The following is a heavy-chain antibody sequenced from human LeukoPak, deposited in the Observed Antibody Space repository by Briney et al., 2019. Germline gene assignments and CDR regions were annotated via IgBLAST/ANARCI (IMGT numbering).Heavy chain of an antibody. V-gene: IGHV3-30*04. CDR3: ARDNNGDY. Sequence: GGSLRLSCAASGFTFSSYAMSWVRQAPGWGLEWVAGISYDGRKKYYADSVKGRFTISRDNSRNTLYLEMNSLRDGDTAVYYCARDNNGDYWGQGTLVTVSA. D-gene: IGHD1/OR15-1a*01. CDR2: ISYDGRKK. CDR1: GFTFSSYA. J-gene: IGHJ4*02.